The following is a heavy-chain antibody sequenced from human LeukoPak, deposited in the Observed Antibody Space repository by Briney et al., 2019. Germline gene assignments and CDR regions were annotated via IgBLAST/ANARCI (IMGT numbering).Heavy chain of an antibody. D-gene: IGHD3-9*01. Sequence: NPSQTLSLTCAISGDSVSSNSAAWNWIRQSPSRGLEWLGRTYYRSKWYNDYAVSVKSRITINPDTSKNQFSLQLNSVTPEDTAVYYCARVYYDILTGYSPVYYFDYWGQGTLVTVSS. CDR3: ARVYYDILTGYSPVYYFDY. J-gene: IGHJ4*02. CDR2: TYYRSKWYN. V-gene: IGHV6-1*01. CDR1: GDSVSSNSAA.